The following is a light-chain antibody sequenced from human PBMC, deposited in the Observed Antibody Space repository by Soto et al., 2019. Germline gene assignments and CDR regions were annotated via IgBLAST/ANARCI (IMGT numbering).Light chain of an antibody. J-gene: IGKJ4*01. V-gene: IGKV3-11*01. Sequence: EIVLTQFPATLSLSPGAGAPLSCRASQSVSSYLAWYQQKRGQAPRLLIYDSSNRATGIPARFSGSGSGTDFSLIISSLEPEDFAVYYCQQRSVWPLTFGGGTKVDIK. CDR1: QSVSSY. CDR2: DSS. CDR3: QQRSVWPLT.